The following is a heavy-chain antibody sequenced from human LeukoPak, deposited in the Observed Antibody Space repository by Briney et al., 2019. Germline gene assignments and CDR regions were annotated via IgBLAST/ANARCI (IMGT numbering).Heavy chain of an antibody. CDR2: TYHRSKWYN. CDR3: ARGSFYDY. J-gene: IGHJ4*02. CDR1: GDSVSSNSAS. D-gene: IGHD3-3*01. Sequence: SQTLSLTCAISGDSVSSNSASWNWIRQSPSRGLEWLGRTYHRSKWYNDYAVKSRITINPDTSKNQFSLQLNSVTPEDTAVYYCARGSFYDYWGQGTLVTVSS. V-gene: IGHV6-1*01.